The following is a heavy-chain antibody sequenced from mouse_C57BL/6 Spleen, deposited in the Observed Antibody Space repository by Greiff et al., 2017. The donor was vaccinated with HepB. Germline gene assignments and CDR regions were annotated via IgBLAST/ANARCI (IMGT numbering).Heavy chain of an antibody. CDR3: AGGAAQSFAY. V-gene: IGHV1-82*01. CDR1: GYAFSSSW. D-gene: IGHD3-2*02. J-gene: IGHJ3*01. Sequence: VQLQQSGPELVKPGASVKISCKASGYAFSSSWMNWVKQRPGKGLEWIGRIYPGDGDTNYNGKFKGKATLTADKSSSTAYMQLSSLTSEDSAVYFCAGGAAQSFAYWGQGTLVTVSA. CDR2: IYPGDGDT.